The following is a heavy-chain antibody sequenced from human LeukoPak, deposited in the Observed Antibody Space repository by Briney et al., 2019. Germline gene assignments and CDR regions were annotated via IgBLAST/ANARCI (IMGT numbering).Heavy chain of an antibody. CDR2: ISDSGDST. D-gene: IGHD1-26*01. CDR3: ARLYSGTSSWYDY. V-gene: IGHV3-23*01. Sequence: GGSRGLSGAASGFTFRNYAMGWAGKAPGKGLDWVSIISDSGDSTYYADSVKGRFTISRDTSMNTLYLQMNSLRADDTAIYYCARLYSGTSSWYDYWGQGTLVTVSS. J-gene: IGHJ4*02. CDR1: GFTFRNYA.